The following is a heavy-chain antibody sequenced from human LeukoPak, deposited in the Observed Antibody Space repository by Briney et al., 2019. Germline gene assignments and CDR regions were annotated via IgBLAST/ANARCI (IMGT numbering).Heavy chain of an antibody. CDR3: ARGPISGWSADY. CDR2: IYSGGSA. V-gene: IGHV3-53*01. J-gene: IGHJ4*02. Sequence: GGSLRLSCAASGFTVSRNYMSWVRQAPGKGLEWVSFIYSGGSAYYADSVKGRFTLSRDNAKNSLYLQMNSLRDEDTAVYYCARGPISGWSADYWGQGTLVTVSS. CDR1: GFTVSRNY. D-gene: IGHD6-19*01.